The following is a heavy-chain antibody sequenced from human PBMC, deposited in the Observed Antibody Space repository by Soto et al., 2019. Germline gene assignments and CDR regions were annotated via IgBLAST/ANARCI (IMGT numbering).Heavy chain of an antibody. J-gene: IGHJ5*02. V-gene: IGHV3-23*01. Sequence: EGSLRLSCAASGFTFSNYAMNWVRQAPGKGLEWVSAISGTGGSTYYADSVKGRFTISRDNSKNTLYLQMNSLTAEDTAIYYCAKDEYCSSTTCYKSRFDPWGQGILVTVSS. D-gene: IGHD2-2*02. CDR3: AKDEYCSSTTCYKSRFDP. CDR1: GFTFSNYA. CDR2: ISGTGGST.